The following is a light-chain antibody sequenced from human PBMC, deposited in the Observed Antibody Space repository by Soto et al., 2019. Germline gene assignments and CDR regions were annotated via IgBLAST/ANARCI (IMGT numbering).Light chain of an antibody. CDR1: QSLLHSNGYNY. CDR3: MQDLQTSST. Sequence: DIVMTQSPLSLPVTPGEPASISCRSIQSLLHSNGYNYLDWYLQKTVQYPQLLIYLVSNGASGVPDRFSGSGSGTDFTLKLSRVEAENVRVYSCMQDLQTSSTFGQGNKVELQ. V-gene: IGKV2-28*01. CDR2: LVS. J-gene: IGKJ1*01.